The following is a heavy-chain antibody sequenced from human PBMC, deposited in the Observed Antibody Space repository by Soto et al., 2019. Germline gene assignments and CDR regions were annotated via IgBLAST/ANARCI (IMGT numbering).Heavy chain of an antibody. CDR2: IIPIFGTA. CDR1: GGTFSSYA. J-gene: IGHJ6*02. V-gene: IGHV1-69*01. D-gene: IGHD6-6*01. CDR3: ARDGRQQLVGPGGMDV. Sequence: QVQLVQSGAEVKKPGSSVKVSYKASGGTFSSYAISWVRQAPGQGLEWMGGIIPIFGTANYAQKFQGRVTITADESTSTAYMELSSLRSEDTAVYYCARDGRQQLVGPGGMDVWGQGTTVTVSS.